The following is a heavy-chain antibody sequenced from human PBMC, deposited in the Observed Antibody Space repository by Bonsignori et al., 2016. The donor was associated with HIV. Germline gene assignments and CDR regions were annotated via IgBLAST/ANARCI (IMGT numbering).Heavy chain of an antibody. CDR1: GGSISSYY. Sequence: GSLRLSCTVSGGSISSYYWSWIRQPPGKGLEWIGYIYYSGSTNYNPSLKSRVTISVDTSKNQFSLKLSSVTAADTAVYYCARELGLDYWGQGTLVTVSS. J-gene: IGHJ4*02. V-gene: IGHV4-59*01. CDR2: IYYSGST. CDR3: ARELGLDY. D-gene: IGHD3-16*01.